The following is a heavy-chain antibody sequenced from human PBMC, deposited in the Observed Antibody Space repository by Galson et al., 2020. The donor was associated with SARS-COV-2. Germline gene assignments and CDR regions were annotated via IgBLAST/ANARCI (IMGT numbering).Heavy chain of an antibody. CDR2: IWYDGSNK. CDR1: GFTFSSYG. D-gene: IGHD4-17*01. V-gene: IGHV3-33*01. CDR3: ARGDGGYGDFRPYDYLDY. J-gene: IGHJ4*02. Sequence: GESLKISCAASGFTFSSYGMHWVRQAPGKGLEWVAVIWYDGSNKYYADSVKGQFTISRDNSKNTLYLQMNSLRAEDTAVYYCARGDGGYGDFRPYDYLDYWGQGTLVTVSS.